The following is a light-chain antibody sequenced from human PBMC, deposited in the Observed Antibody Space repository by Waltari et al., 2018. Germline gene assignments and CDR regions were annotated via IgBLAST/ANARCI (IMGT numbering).Light chain of an antibody. Sequence: DIQMTQSPSTLPASVGDRVTITCRASQSISSSLAWYQQRPGQAPKLLIYKASSLESGVPSRFSGSGSGTEFTLTISSLQPDDFATYYCQQYNSYPYTFGQGTKLEIK. CDR3: QQYNSYPYT. J-gene: IGKJ2*01. CDR2: KAS. CDR1: QSISSS. V-gene: IGKV1-5*03.